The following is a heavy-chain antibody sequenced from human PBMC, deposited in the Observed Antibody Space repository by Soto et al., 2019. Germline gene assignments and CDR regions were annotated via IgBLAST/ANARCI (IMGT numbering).Heavy chain of an antibody. CDR3: ARGHPYYDFWSGYYRPGVYYYYYMDV. V-gene: IGHV6-1*01. Sequence: SQTLSLTCAISGDSVSSNSAAWNWIRQSPSRGLEWLGRTYYRSKWYNDYAVSVKSRITINPDTSKNQFSLQLNSVTPEDTAVYYCARGHPYYDFWSGYYRPGVYYYYYMDVWGKGTTVTVSS. J-gene: IGHJ6*03. D-gene: IGHD3-3*01. CDR1: GDSVSSNSAA. CDR2: TYYRSKWYN.